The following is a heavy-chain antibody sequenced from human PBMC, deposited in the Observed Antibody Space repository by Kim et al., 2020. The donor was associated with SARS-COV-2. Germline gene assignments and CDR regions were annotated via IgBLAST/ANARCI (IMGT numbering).Heavy chain of an antibody. J-gene: IGHJ6*02. V-gene: IGHV1-2*02. CDR3: ARLAMLDDGRDV. Sequence: NYAQKFQGRVTMTRDTSISTDYMELSRLRSDDTAVYYCARLAMLDDGRDVWGQGTTVTVSS. D-gene: IGHD2-2*01.